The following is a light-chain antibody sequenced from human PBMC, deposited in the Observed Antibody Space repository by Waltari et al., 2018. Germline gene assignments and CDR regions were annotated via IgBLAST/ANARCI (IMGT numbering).Light chain of an antibody. J-gene: IGLJ2*01. CDR2: KDD. V-gene: IGLV1-47*01. CDR1: NSYLAKKH. CDR3: AAWDDTVKSVL. Sequence: QSILNPPPSEAGTPAQTVTISCSGHNSYLAKKHPSWFQQVPATVPKVLIYKDDRRPSGVPHRFSASKSGTSASLAISGLRSDDEADYYCAAWDDTVKSVLFGGGTKLTVL.